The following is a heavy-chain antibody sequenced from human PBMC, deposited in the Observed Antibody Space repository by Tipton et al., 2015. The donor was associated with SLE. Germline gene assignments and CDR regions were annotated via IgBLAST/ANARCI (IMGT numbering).Heavy chain of an antibody. D-gene: IGHD2-2*01. CDR3: ARVRYSTTWYDF. J-gene: IGHJ5*01. CDR1: GGSVSSYY. CDR2: INHTGGT. Sequence: TLSLTCTVSGGSVSSYYWSWIRQPPGKGLEWIGEINHTGGTNYKMSLKSRITLSVDASKNQFSLKLTSVTAADTAVYYCARVRYSTTWYDFWGQGALVTVSS. V-gene: IGHV4-34*01.